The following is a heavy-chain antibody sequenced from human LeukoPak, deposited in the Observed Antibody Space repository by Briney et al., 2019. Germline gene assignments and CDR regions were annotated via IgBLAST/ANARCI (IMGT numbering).Heavy chain of an antibody. J-gene: IGHJ5*02. Sequence: SVKVSCKASGGTFSSYAISWVRQAPGQGLEWMGGIIPIFGTANYAQKFQGRVTITADESTSTAYMELSSLRSEDTAVYYCARVIVVVPGAKVWFDPWGQGTLVTVSS. D-gene: IGHD2-2*01. CDR1: GGTFSSYA. CDR3: ARVIVVVPGAKVWFDP. CDR2: IIPIFGTA. V-gene: IGHV1-69*01.